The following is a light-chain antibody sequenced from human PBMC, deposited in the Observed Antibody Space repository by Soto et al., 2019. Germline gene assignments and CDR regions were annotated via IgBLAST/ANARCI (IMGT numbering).Light chain of an antibody. Sequence: DIVMTQSPDSLAVSLGERATINCESSQSVLFTSNNKNYLAWYQQKPGQPPKLLLSWASARESGVPERFSGSGSGTDFTLKISRVEAEDVGVYYCMQALQTPITFGQGTRLEIK. V-gene: IGKV4-1*01. CDR1: QSVLFTSNNKNY. CDR2: WAS. J-gene: IGKJ5*01. CDR3: MQALQTPIT.